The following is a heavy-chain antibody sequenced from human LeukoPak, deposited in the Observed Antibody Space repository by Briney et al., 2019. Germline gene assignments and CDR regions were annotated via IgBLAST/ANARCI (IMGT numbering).Heavy chain of an antibody. CDR3: ARWDSSGFDY. Sequence: GGSLRLSCAASGFSFSSYVIHWVRQAPGKGLEWVAVIWYDGSNEYYADSVKGRFTISRDNSKSTLYLEMNSLRAEDTAVYYCARWDSSGFDYWGQGTLVTVSS. J-gene: IGHJ4*02. V-gene: IGHV3-33*01. CDR1: GFSFSSYV. D-gene: IGHD6-19*01. CDR2: IWYDGSNE.